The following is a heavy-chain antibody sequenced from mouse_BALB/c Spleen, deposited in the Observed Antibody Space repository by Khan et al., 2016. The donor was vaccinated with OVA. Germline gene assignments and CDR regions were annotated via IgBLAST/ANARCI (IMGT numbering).Heavy chain of an antibody. Sequence: QVQLKQSGPELKKPGETVKISCKASGYTFTNYGMNWVKQAPGKGLKWMGWINTYTGEPTYADDFKGRFAFSLETSASTAYLQINNLKNEATSTYFCARSSGNSWFAYWGQGTLVTVSA. CDR1: GYTFTNYG. D-gene: IGHD2-1*01. V-gene: IGHV9-3-1*01. CDR3: ARSSGNSWFAY. CDR2: INTYTGEP. J-gene: IGHJ3*01.